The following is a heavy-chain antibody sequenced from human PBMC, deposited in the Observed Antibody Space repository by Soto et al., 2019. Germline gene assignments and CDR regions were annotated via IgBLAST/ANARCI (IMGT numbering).Heavy chain of an antibody. CDR1: GFTFGSYS. V-gene: IGHV3-21*01. CDR2: ISSSGSCI. D-gene: IGHD6-13*01. J-gene: IGHJ6*02. Sequence: GGSLRLSCAASGFTFGSYSMNWVRQAPGKGLEWVSCISSSGSCICYADSVKGRFTISRDNSKNSLYLQMNSLTADDTAVYYCARTAAAAGPYYYAIDFWGQGTMVTVSS. CDR3: ARTAAAAGPYYYAIDF.